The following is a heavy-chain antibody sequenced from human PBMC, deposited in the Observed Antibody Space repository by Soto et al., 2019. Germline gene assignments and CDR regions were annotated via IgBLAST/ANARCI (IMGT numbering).Heavy chain of an antibody. CDR1: GFSLTTSGVG. J-gene: IGHJ3*02. CDR2: IYWDDDK. Sequence: SGPYAGEPTQTLTLTCTFSGFSLTTSGVGVGWIRQPPGKALEWLANIYWDDDKRYSPSLKNRLAITEDTSKNQVVLTMTNMDPVDTATYYCAHRQVATTRDSKGAFDIWGQGTMVTVSS. V-gene: IGHV2-5*02. CDR3: AHRQVATTRDSKGAFDI. D-gene: IGHD5-12*01.